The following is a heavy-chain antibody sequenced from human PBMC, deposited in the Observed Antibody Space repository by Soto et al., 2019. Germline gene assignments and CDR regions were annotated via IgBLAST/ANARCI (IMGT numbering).Heavy chain of an antibody. CDR1: GGTFSSYA. D-gene: IGHD2-2*01. V-gene: IGHV1-69*13. CDR3: ASPYCSSTSCYDRGDY. Sequence: SVKVSCKASGGTFSSYAISWVRQAPRQGLEWMGGIIPIFGTANYAQKFQGRVTITADESTSTAYMELSSLRSEDTAVYYCASPYCSSTSCYDRGDYWGQGTLVTVSS. J-gene: IGHJ4*02. CDR2: IIPIFGTA.